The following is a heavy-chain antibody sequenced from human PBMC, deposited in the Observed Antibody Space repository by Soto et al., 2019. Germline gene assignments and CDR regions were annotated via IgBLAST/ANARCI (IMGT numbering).Heavy chain of an antibody. V-gene: IGHV4-39*01. Sequence: QLQLQESGPGLVKPSETLSLTCTVSGGSISSSSYYWGWIRQPPGKGLEWIGSIYYSGSTYYNPSLKSRVTISVDTSKNQFSLKLSSVTAADTAVYYCARRSQQQQTIDYWGQGTLVTVSS. J-gene: IGHJ4*02. CDR2: IYYSGST. CDR1: GGSISSSSYY. D-gene: IGHD6-13*01. CDR3: ARRSQQQQTIDY.